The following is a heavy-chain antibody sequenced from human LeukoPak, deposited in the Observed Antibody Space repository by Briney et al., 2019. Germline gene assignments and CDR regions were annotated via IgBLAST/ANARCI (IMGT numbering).Heavy chain of an antibody. CDR2: ISHTGSA. Sequence: PSETLSLTCAVSGYSISSGFSWAWIRQPPGKGLEWIGTISHTGSAYHNPSFKSRVTISVDTSKNQFSLKLTSVTATDTAIYYCAIGGRLMVAASYFDYWGQGMLVIVSS. D-gene: IGHD2-15*01. J-gene: IGHJ4*02. CDR3: AIGGRLMVAASYFDY. V-gene: IGHV4-38-2*01. CDR1: GYSISSGFS.